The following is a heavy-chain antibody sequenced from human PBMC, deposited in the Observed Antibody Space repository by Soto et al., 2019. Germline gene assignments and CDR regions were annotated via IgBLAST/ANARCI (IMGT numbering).Heavy chain of an antibody. Sequence: SETLSLTCTVSGGSISSSSYYWGWIRQPPGKGLEWIGSIYYSGSTYYNPSLKSRVTISVDTSKNQFSLKLSSVTAADTAVYYCASILDYSNYLYYYYYMDVWGKGTTVTVSS. CDR3: ASILDYSNYLYYYYYMDV. J-gene: IGHJ6*03. CDR1: GGSISSSSYY. V-gene: IGHV4-39*01. CDR2: IYYSGST. D-gene: IGHD4-4*01.